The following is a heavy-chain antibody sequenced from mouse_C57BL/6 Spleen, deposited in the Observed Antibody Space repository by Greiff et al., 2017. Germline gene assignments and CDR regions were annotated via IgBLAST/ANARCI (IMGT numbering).Heavy chain of an antibody. CDR1: GYTFTSYW. CDR2: IDPSDSYT. D-gene: IGHD2-2*01. J-gene: IGHJ4*01. Sequence: QVQLQQPGAELVMPGASVKLSCKASGYTFTSYWMHWVKQRPGQGLEWIGEIDPSDSYTNYNQKFKGKSTLTVDKSSSTAYMELRSLTSEDSAVYYCTSSYGYDVAMDYWGQGTSVTVSS. V-gene: IGHV1-69*01. CDR3: TSSYGYDVAMDY.